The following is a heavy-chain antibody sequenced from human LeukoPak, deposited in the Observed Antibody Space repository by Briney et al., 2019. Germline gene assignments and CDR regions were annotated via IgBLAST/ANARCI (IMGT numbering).Heavy chain of an antibody. CDR1: GYTFTGYY. CDR3: AREVTTVTTDAFDI. D-gene: IGHD4-17*01. CDR2: INPSSGGT. J-gene: IGHJ3*02. V-gene: IGHV1-2*02. Sequence: ASVKVSCKASGYTFTGYYMHWVRQAPGQGLEWMGWINPSSGGTNYAQKFQGRVTMTRDTSISTAYMELSRLRSDDTAVYYCAREVTTVTTDAFDIWGQGTMVTVSS.